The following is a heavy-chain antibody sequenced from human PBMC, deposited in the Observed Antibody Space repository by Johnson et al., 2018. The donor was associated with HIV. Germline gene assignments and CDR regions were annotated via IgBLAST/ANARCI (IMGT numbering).Heavy chain of an antibody. CDR3: ARDRSSGWYGRVDAFDI. Sequence: QLVESGGGVVQPGRSLRLSCAASGFTFSSYAMHWVRQAPGKGLEWVSVISGRGGSTFYADSVKGRFTISRDNSKNTLYMQMNSLRAEDTAVYYCARDRSSGWYGRVDAFDIWGQGTMVTVSS. J-gene: IGHJ3*02. CDR1: GFTFSSYA. D-gene: IGHD6-19*01. CDR2: ISGRGGST. V-gene: IGHV3-NL1*01.